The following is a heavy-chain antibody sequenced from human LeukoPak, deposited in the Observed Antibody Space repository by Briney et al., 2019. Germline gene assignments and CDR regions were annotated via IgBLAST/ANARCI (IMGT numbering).Heavy chain of an antibody. D-gene: IGHD6-13*01. V-gene: IGHV3-43D*03. CDR3: AKEKSAAGTRRGADY. Sequence: GGSLRLSCAASGFTFDDYAMHWVRQAPGKGLEWVSLISWDGGSTYYADSVKGRFTISRDNSENSLYLQMNSLRAEDTALYYCAKEKSAAGTRRGADYWGQGTLVTVSS. CDR1: GFTFDDYA. CDR2: ISWDGGST. J-gene: IGHJ4*02.